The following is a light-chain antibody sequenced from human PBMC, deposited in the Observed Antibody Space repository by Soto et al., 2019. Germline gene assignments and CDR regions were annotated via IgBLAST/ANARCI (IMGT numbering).Light chain of an antibody. CDR1: QDIGNF. CDR2: GAF. CDR3: QHYDYLPL. V-gene: IGKV1-33*01. J-gene: IGKJ3*01. Sequence: DIQMTQSPSSLSASVGDRVTIACQASQDIGNFLNWYQHKPGKAPKLVIYGAFNLEAGVPSRFSGGGSGTYFTFTISSLQPEDVSTYYCQHYDYLPLFGPGTKVDMK.